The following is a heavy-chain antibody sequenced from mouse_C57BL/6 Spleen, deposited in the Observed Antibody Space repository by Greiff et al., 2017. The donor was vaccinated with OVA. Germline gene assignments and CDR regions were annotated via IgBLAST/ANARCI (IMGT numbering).Heavy chain of an antibody. V-gene: IGHV3-6*01. D-gene: IGHD2-5*01. CDR1: GYSITSGYY. J-gene: IGHJ4*01. CDR2: ISYDGSN. Sequence: EVQLQESGPGLVKPSQSLSLTCSVTGYSITSGYYWNWIRQFPGNKLEWMGYISYDGSNNYNPSLKNRISITRDTSKNQFFLKLNSVTTEDTATYYCASDSNYEVDYWGQGTSVTVSS. CDR3: ASDSNYEVDY.